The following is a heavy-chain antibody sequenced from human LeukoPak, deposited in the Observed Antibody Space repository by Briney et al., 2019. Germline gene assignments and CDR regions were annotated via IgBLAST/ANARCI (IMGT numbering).Heavy chain of an antibody. V-gene: IGHV5-51*01. CDR2: IYPGDSDT. CDR3: ARRLVQYYGMDV. J-gene: IGHJ6*02. D-gene: IGHD5-12*01. CDR1: GYSFTSYW. Sequence: GESLKISCKGCGYSFTSYWIAWVRQMPGKGLEWMGIIYPGDSDTSYSPSFQGQVTITADKSVSTAYLQWSSLKASDTAMYYCARRLVQYYGMDVWGQGTTVTVSS.